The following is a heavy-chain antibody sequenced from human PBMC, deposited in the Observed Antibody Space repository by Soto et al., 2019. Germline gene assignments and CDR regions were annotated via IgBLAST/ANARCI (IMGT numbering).Heavy chain of an antibody. V-gene: IGHV4-4*02. CDR2: IYHSGST. D-gene: IGHD6-13*01. Sequence: SETLSLTCAVSGGSISSSNWWSRVRQPPGKGLEWIGEIYHSGSTNYNPSLKSRVTISVDKSKNQFSLKLSSVTAADTAVYYCARGGAAGTFYYYFYGMDVWGQGTTVTVSS. J-gene: IGHJ6*02. CDR1: GGSISSSNW. CDR3: ARGGAAGTFYYYFYGMDV.